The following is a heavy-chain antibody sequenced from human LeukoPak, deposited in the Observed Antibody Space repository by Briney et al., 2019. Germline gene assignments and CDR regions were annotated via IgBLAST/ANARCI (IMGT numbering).Heavy chain of an antibody. CDR2: IWHDESRK. Sequence: GGSLSLSHAASWLTQWFLVMLCLGQARGKGLEWVAVIWHDESRKHFADYVQDRFSISRDTSKNTLYLQMNSLRPEHTAAYFLAKKDWPSSHLRELVPWVQGAQVTVSS. D-gene: IGHD3-9*01. CDR1: WLTQWFLV. CDR3: AKKDWPSSHLRELVP. V-gene: IGHV3-33*08. J-gene: IGHJ5*02.